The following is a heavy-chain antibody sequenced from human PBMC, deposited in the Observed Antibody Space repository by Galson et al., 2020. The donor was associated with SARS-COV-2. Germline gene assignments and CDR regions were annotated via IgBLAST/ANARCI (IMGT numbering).Heavy chain of an antibody. CDR1: GDSISSGGYY. V-gene: IGHV4-31*03. D-gene: IGHD2-15*01. J-gene: IGHJ4*02. CDR2: IYYRGSS. CDR3: ARGHCSGASCYGFFDY. Sequence: SETLSLTCTVSGDSISSGGYYWSWIRQHPGKGLEWIGYIYYRGSSYYNPSLKSRVTMSADTFENQFSLKLTSVTAADTAVYYCARGHCSGASCYGFFDYWGQGTLVTVSS.